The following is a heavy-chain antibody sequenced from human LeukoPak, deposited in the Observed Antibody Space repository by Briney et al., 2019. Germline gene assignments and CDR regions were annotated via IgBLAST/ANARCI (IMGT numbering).Heavy chain of an antibody. CDR2: INGGGSTT. Sequence: GGSLRLSCTASGLTFGTYAMSWVRQAPGKGLEWVSAINGGGSTTYYADSVKGRFIISRDNSKNTLYLQMNSLRAEDTAIYYCASDRPHPRVEPTNFDYWGQGTLITVSS. V-gene: IGHV3-23*01. J-gene: IGHJ4*02. CDR1: GLTFGTYA. CDR3: ASDRPHPRVEPTNFDY. D-gene: IGHD1-14*01.